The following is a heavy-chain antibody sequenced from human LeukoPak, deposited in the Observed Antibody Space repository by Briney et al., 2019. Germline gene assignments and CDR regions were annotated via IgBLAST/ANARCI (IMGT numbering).Heavy chain of an antibody. J-gene: IGHJ4*02. CDR3: AKATAKYYFDY. D-gene: IGHD6-25*01. CDR1: GFTFSSYG. V-gene: IGHV3-23*01. CDR2: ISGSGGST. Sequence: GGSLRLSCAASGFTFSSYGMTWVRQAPGKGMEWVSAISGSGGSTYYADSVKGRFTISRDNSKNTLYLQMNSLRAEDTAVYYCAKATAKYYFDYWGQGTLVTVSS.